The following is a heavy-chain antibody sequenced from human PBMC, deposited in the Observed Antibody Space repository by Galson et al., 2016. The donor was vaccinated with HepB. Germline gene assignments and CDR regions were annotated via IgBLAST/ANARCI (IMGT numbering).Heavy chain of an antibody. V-gene: IGHV3-23*01. CDR1: GFTFSRYA. CDR2: ISGSGDRR. CDR3: AKGARTGATNSYYYGMDV. D-gene: IGHD1-1*01. J-gene: IGHJ6*02. Sequence: SLRLSCAASGFTFSRYAMSWVRQAPGKGLEWVSVISGSGDRRYYADSVKGRFIISRDNSKNTLYLQMNSLRAEDTAVYYCAKGARTGATNSYYYGMDVWGQGTTVTVSS.